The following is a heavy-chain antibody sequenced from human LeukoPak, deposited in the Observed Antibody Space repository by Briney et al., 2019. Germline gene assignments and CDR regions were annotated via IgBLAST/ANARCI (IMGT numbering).Heavy chain of an antibody. CDR3: AADPYDYGDYVLGY. CDR1: GFTFTSSA. CDR2: IVVGSGNT. Sequence: GTSVKVSCKASGFTFTSSAVQWVRQARGQRLEWIGWIVVGSGNTNYAQKFQERVTITRDMSTSTVYMELSSLRSEDTAVYYCAADPYDYGDYVLGYWGQGTLVTVSS. D-gene: IGHD4-17*01. V-gene: IGHV1-58*01. J-gene: IGHJ4*02.